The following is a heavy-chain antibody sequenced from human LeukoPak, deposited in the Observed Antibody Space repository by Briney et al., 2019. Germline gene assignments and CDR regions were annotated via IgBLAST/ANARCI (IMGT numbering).Heavy chain of an antibody. CDR3: AREANTAFDY. CDR2: INYDGTST. D-gene: IGHD2/OR15-2a*01. V-gene: IGHV3-74*01. CDR1: GFTFGSYW. J-gene: IGHJ4*02. Sequence: TGGSLRLSCVASGFTFGSYWMHWVRQAPGKGLVWASRINYDGTSTTYADSVKGRFTVSRDNGKKTVSLQINSLRPDDTAVYYCAREANTAFDYWGQGTLVTVSS.